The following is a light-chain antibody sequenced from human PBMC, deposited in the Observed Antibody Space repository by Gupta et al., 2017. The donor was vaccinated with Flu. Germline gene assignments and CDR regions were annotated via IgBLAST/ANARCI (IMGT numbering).Light chain of an antibody. J-gene: IGLJ2*01. Sequence: IAISCTGTSSDVGGYDYVSWYQQHPGKAPELMIFEVSQRPSGVSDRFSGSKSGNTASLTISGLLAEDEAYYYCSSYASTNTGVVFGGGTKLTVL. CDR2: EVS. CDR3: SSYASTNTGVV. V-gene: IGLV2-14*01. CDR1: SSDVGGYDY.